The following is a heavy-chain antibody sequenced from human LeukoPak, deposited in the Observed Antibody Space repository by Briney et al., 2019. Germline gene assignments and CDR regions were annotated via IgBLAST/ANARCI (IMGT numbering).Heavy chain of an antibody. D-gene: IGHD6-19*01. CDR3: ARERSSGWYFAFDI. J-gene: IGHJ3*02. CDR2: IYTSGST. CDR1: GGSISSGSYY. V-gene: IGHV4-61*02. Sequence: SETLSLTCTVSGGSISSGSYYWSWIRQPAGKGLEWIGRIYTSGSTNYNPSLKSRVTISVDTSKNQFSLKLSSVTAADTAVYYYARERSSGWYFAFDIWGQGTMVTVSS.